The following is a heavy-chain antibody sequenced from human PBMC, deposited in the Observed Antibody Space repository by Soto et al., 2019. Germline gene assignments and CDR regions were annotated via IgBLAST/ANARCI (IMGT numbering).Heavy chain of an antibody. CDR3: ARARDRPEYYYYGMDV. CDR1: GGSISSGGYY. D-gene: IGHD2-15*01. CDR2: IYYSGST. Sequence: PSETLSLTCTVSGGSISSGGYYWSWIRQHPGKGLEWIGYIYYSGSTYYNPSLKSRVTISVDTSKNQFSLKLSSVTAADTAVYYCARARDRPEYYYYGMDVWGQGTTVTVSS. J-gene: IGHJ6*02. V-gene: IGHV4-31*03.